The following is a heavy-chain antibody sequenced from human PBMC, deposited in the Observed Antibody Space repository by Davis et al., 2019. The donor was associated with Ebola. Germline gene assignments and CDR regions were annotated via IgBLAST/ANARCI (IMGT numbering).Heavy chain of an antibody. CDR1: GFTFSSYW. D-gene: IGHD4-17*01. J-gene: IGHJ6*02. CDR2: IKQDGSEK. CDR3: AKVGLTYDYGDYDAPRGYYYYGMDV. Sequence: GESLKISCAASGFTFSSYWMSWVRQAPGKGLEWVANIKQDGSEKYYVDSVKGRFTISRDNAKNSLYLQMNSLRAEDTAVYYCAKVGLTYDYGDYDAPRGYYYYGMDVWGQGTTVTVSS. V-gene: IGHV3-7*01.